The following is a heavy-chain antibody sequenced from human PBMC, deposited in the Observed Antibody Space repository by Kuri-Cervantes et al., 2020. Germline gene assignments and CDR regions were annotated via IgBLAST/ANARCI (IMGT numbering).Heavy chain of an antibody. CDR2: ISYDGSNK. D-gene: IGHD3-10*01. J-gene: IGHJ5*02. CDR1: GFTFSSYG. CDR3: ANDRGGSA. V-gene: IGHV3-30*18. Sequence: GGSLRLSCAASGFTFSSYGMHWARQAPGKGLEWVAVISYDGSNKYYADSVKGRFTISRDNSKSTLYLQMNSLRAEDTAVYYCANDRGGSAWGQGTLVTVSS.